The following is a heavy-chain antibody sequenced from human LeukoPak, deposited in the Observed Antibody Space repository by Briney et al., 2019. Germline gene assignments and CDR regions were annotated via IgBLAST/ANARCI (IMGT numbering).Heavy chain of an antibody. CDR1: GFTFSSYA. J-gene: IGHJ4*02. CDR2: ISYDGSNK. Sequence: GRSLRLSCAASGFTFSSYAMHWVRQAPGKGLEWVAVISYDGSNKYYADSVKGRFTISRDNSKNTLYLQMNSLRAEDTAVYYCASTTYYDFWSGYYLPFDYWGQGTLVTVSS. CDR3: ASTTYYDFWSGYYLPFDY. D-gene: IGHD3-3*01. V-gene: IGHV3-30-3*01.